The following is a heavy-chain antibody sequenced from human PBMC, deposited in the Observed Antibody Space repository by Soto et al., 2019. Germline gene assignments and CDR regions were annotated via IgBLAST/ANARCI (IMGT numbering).Heavy chain of an antibody. CDR1: GGNFSSNG. Sequence: QVQLVQSGAEVKKPGSSVKVSCKAPGGNFSSNGIRWVRQAPGQGLEFMGGIIPTFGTTNYAHKIRGRVTITADESTGTAYMELSSMRSDDTAVYYCAGASDSTWYNWLDPWGQGTLVTVSS. D-gene: IGHD4-4*01. CDR2: IIPTFGTT. V-gene: IGHV1-69*01. CDR3: AGASDSTWYNWLDP. J-gene: IGHJ5*02.